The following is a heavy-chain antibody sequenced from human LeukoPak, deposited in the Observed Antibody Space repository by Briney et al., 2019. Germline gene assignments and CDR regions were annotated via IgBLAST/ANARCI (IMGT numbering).Heavy chain of an antibody. J-gene: IGHJ6*03. V-gene: IGHV4-59*01. CDR3: ARNLYCDFPYMDV. D-gene: IGHD3-3*01. CDR2: IYYSGST. CDR1: GGSISSYY. Sequence: SETLSLTCTVSGGSISSYYWSWIRQPPGKGLEWIGYIYYSGSTNYNPSLKSRVTISVDTSKNQFSLKLSSVTAADTAVYYCARNLYCDFPYMDVWGKGTTVTVSS.